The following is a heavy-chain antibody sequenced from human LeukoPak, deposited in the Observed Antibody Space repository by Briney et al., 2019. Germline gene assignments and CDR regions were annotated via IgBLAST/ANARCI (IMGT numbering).Heavy chain of an antibody. CDR3: ARLRGSYSSIRAEYFQH. V-gene: IGHV4-59*08. Sequence: PSENLSLTCTVSGGSISSYYWSWIRQPPGKGLEWIGYIYYSGSTNYNPSLKSRVTISVDTSKNQFSLKLSSVTAADTAVYYCARLRGSYSSIRAEYFQHWGQGTLVTISS. CDR2: IYYSGST. D-gene: IGHD1-26*01. CDR1: GGSISSYY. J-gene: IGHJ1*01.